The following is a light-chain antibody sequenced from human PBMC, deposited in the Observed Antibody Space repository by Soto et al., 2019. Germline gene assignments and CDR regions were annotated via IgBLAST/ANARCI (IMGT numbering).Light chain of an antibody. Sequence: EIMMTPSPATPSVSPGERDTPSCRASQSVTSSLAWYQQKPGQAPRLLIFGASTRATDIPVRFSASGSGTEFTLTISSLQSEDFAVYYCQQYYTWPLTFGQGTKVDIK. V-gene: IGKV3-15*01. J-gene: IGKJ2*01. CDR1: QSVTSS. CDR3: QQYYTWPLT. CDR2: GAS.